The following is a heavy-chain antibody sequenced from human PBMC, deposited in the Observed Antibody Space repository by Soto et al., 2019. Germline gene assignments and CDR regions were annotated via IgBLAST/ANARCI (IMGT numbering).Heavy chain of an antibody. V-gene: IGHV4-59*01. D-gene: IGHD5-12*01. CDR2: IYYSGST. J-gene: IGHJ4*02. CDR1: GGSISSYY. Sequence: SETLSLTCTVSGGSISSYYWSWIRQPPGKGLEWIGYIYYSGSTNYNPSLKSRVTISVDTSKNQFSLKLSSVTAADTAVYYCARGRSRSGYSGYDSPFGYYFDYWGQGTLVTVSS. CDR3: ARGRSRSGYSGYDSPFGYYFDY.